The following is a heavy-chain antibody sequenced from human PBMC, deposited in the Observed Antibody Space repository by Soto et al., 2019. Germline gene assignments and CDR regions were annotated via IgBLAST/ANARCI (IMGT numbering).Heavy chain of an antibody. CDR2: ISIDLNRQ. Sequence: QVQLMESGGGVVQPGRSLRLSCTASGFTFSSSDIQWVRQAPGKGLEWVAHISIDLNRQYYADPVKGRFTGSRDNSKNTVYLQMSSLRVDDTAIYYCARGPTSGAFDIWGRGTMVTVSS. CDR1: GFTFSSSD. J-gene: IGHJ3*02. V-gene: IGHV3-30*03. D-gene: IGHD1-26*01. CDR3: ARGPTSGAFDI.